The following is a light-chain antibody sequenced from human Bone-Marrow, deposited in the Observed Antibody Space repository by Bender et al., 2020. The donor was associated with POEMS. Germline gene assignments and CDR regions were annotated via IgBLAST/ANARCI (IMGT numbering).Light chain of an antibody. V-gene: IGLV2-14*02. J-gene: IGLJ1*01. CDR3: SSYTTSSSYV. Sequence: QSALTQPASVSGSPGQSITISCTGTNNDFGSYKFVSWYQQHPGRAPKLMIYEVSKRPSGISNRFSGSKAGNTASLSISGLRAEDEADYSCSSYTTSSSYVFGTGTKVTVL. CDR1: NNDFGSYKF. CDR2: EVS.